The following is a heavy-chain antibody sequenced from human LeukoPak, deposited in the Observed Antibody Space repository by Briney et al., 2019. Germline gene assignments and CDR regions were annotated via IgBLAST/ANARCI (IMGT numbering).Heavy chain of an antibody. CDR2: INEDGSVK. CDR3: AKVPRDSDCY. V-gene: IGHV3-7*01. D-gene: IGHD2-21*02. J-gene: IGHJ4*02. Sequence: PGGSLRLSCAVSGGTFSAYWMAWVRQSPGKGLEWVAEINEDGSVKYYVDSMKGRFTISRGNAKNSLYLQMNSLGAEDTAVYYCAKVPRDSDCYWGQGTLVTVSS. CDR1: GGTFSAYW.